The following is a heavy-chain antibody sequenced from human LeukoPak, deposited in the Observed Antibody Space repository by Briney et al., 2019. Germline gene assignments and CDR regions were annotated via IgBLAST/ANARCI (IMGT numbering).Heavy chain of an antibody. J-gene: IGHJ5*02. Sequence: SETLSLTCAVYGGSFSGYYWSWLRQPPGKGLEWIGEINHSGSTNYNPSLKSRVTISVDTSKNQFSLKLSSVTAADTAVYYCARDREDFDWYPAAGNWFDPWGQGTLVTVSS. D-gene: IGHD3-9*01. CDR1: GGSFSGYY. V-gene: IGHV4-34*01. CDR2: INHSGST. CDR3: ARDREDFDWYPAAGNWFDP.